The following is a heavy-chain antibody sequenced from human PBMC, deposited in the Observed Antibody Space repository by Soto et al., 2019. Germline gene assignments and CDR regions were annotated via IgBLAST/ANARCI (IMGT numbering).Heavy chain of an antibody. D-gene: IGHD5-18*01. CDR2: IKEDGSEK. J-gene: IGHJ4*02. V-gene: IGHV3-7*05. CDR3: ACDGRGYSYGYYFDY. CDR1: GITFINYW. Sequence: DVQLVESGGGLVQPGGSLRLSCAASGITFINYWMTWVRQVPGKGLEWVDNIKEDGSEKYFVDSVKGRFTISRDNARNALYLQMNSLRAEDTAVYYCACDGRGYSYGYYFDYWGQGALVSVYS.